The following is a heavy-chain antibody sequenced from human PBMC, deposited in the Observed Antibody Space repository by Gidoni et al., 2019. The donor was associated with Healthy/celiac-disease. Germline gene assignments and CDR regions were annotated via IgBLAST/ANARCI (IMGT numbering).Heavy chain of an antibody. J-gene: IGHJ6*02. Sequence: EVQLVESGGGLVKPGGSLRLSCAASGFTFSSYSMNWVRQAPGKGLEWVSSISSSSSYISYADSVKGRFTISRDNAKNSLYLQMNSLRAEDTAVYYCARDRYSSGCCGMDVWGQGTTVTVSS. CDR1: GFTFSSYS. CDR2: ISSSSSYI. V-gene: IGHV3-21*01. CDR3: ARDRYSSGCCGMDV. D-gene: IGHD6-19*01.